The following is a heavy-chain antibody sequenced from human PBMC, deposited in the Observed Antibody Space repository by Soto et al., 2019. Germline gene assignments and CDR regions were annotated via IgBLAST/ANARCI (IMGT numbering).Heavy chain of an antibody. J-gene: IGHJ4*02. CDR1: GDSISSSSYY. CDR3: ESARSGDRRFDS. Sequence: QLQLQESGPGLVKPSETLSLTCTVSGDSISSSSYYWDWIRQPPGKGLEWIGSIYYSGSTYYNPSLKCRVTISVDTSKNQFSLKLSSVTAADTAVYSCESARSGDRRFDSWGQGALVTVSS. D-gene: IGHD2-21*02. CDR2: IYYSGST. V-gene: IGHV4-39*01.